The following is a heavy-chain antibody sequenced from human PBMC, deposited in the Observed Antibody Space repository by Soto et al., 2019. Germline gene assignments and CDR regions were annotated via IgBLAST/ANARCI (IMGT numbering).Heavy chain of an antibody. Sequence: KPGGSLRLSCAASGFTFTNAWLSWVRQAPGKGLEWVGRIKSKTDGGTTDYAAPVKGRFTISRDDSKNTLYLQMNSLKTEDTAVYYCTTDGGWMNYYYYGMDVWGQGTTVTVSS. CDR2: IKSKTDGGTT. CDR1: GFTFTNAW. D-gene: IGHD3-16*01. J-gene: IGHJ6*02. V-gene: IGHV3-15*01. CDR3: TTDGGWMNYYYYGMDV.